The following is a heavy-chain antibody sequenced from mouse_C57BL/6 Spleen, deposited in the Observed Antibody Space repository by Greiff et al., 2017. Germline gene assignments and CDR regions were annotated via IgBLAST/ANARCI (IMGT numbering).Heavy chain of an antibody. CDR3: ARSRDYYGSRPWFAY. J-gene: IGHJ3*01. CDR1: GYTFTSYW. D-gene: IGHD1-1*01. CDR2: IDPSDSYT. V-gene: IGHV1-50*01. Sequence: VQLQQPGAELVKPGASVKLSCKASGYTFTSYWMQWVKQRPGQGLEWIGEIDPSDSYTNYNQKFKGKATLTVDTSSSTAYMQLSSLTSEDAAVYYCARSRDYYGSRPWFAYWGQGTLVTVSA.